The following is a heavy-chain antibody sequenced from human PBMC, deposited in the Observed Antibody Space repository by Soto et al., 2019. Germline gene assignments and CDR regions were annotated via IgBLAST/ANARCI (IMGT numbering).Heavy chain of an antibody. D-gene: IGHD1-26*01. J-gene: IGHJ4*02. CDR2: IWYDGSNK. V-gene: IGHV3-33*01. CDR1: GFTFSSYG. Sequence: QVQLVESGGGVVQPGRSLRLSCAASGFTFSSYGMHWVRQAPGKGLEWVAVIWYDGSNKYYADSVKGRFTISRDNSKNTRYLQMNSLRAEDTAVYYCARDRVVGATASSPLDYWGQGTLVTVSS. CDR3: ARDRVVGATASSPLDY.